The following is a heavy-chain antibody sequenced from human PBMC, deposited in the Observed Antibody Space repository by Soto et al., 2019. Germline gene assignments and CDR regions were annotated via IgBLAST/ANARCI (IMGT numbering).Heavy chain of an antibody. J-gene: IGHJ6*01. CDR3: ARVESQSWGYYYAVDV. V-gene: IGHV4-59*01. CDR2: ISYSGST. Sequence: SETLSLTCRISGGSISSYYWNWIRQAPGKGLEWIGFISYSGSTNYNPALTSRVTISVDTSKDQISLRLNSVTAADTAVYYCARVESQSWGYYYAVDVWGQGTTVTVSS. CDR1: GGSISSYY. D-gene: IGHD2-15*01.